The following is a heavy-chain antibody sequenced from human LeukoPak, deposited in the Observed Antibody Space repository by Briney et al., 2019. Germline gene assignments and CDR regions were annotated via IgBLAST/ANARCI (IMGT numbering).Heavy chain of an antibody. J-gene: IGHJ4*02. Sequence: SETLSLTCAVYGGSFSGYYWSWIRQPPGKGLEWIGEINHSGSTNYNPSLKSRVTISVDTSRNQFSLKLSSVTAADTAVYNCAKGYCNGTSCYDDRGAFDYWGQGTLVTVSS. CDR2: INHSGST. CDR1: GGSFSGYY. V-gene: IGHV4-34*01. CDR3: AKGYCNGTSCYDDRGAFDY. D-gene: IGHD2-2*01.